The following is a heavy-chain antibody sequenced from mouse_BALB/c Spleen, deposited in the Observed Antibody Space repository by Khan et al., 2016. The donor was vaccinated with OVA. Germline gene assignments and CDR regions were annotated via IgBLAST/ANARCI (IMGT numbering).Heavy chain of an antibody. D-gene: IGHD1-1*01. CDR1: GYTFTSYW. J-gene: IGHJ4*01. Sequence: DLVKPGASVKLSCKASGYTFTSYWINWIKQRPRQGLEWIGRIGPGSGSTYYNEVFKGKATLTVDTSSSTAYIQLSSLSSEDSAVYCFARENYYGRTCYAMDYWGQGTSVTVSS. V-gene: IGHV1S41*01. CDR2: IGPGSGST. CDR3: ARENYYGRTCYAMDY.